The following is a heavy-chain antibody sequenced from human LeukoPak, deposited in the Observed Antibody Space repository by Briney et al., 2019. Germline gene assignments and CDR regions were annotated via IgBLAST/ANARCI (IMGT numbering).Heavy chain of an antibody. D-gene: IGHD2-15*01. V-gene: IGHV3-20*04. J-gene: IGHJ4*02. CDR2: INWNGGST. Sequence: GGSLRLSCAVSGFTFDDYGMSWVRQVPGKGLEWVSGINWNGGSTGYADSVKGRFTISRDNVKKSLYVEMNSLRAEDTALYYCARMRCSGGSCYWPYGLTDYWGQGTLVTVSS. CDR1: GFTFDDYG. CDR3: ARMRCSGGSCYWPYGLTDY.